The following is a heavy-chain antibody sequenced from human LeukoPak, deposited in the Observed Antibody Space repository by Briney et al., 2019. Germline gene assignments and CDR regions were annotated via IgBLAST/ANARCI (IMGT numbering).Heavy chain of an antibody. Sequence: KPSETLSLTCIVSGGSISTYYWSWIRQPPGKGLEWIGYTYYSGSTNYNPSLKSRVTISVDTSKNQFSLRLSSVTAADTAVYYCAREKGAVRYYGSYYFDYWGQGTLVTVSS. J-gene: IGHJ4*02. CDR3: AREKGAVRYYGSYYFDY. CDR2: TYYSGST. CDR1: GGSISTYY. V-gene: IGHV4-59*12. D-gene: IGHD4-17*01.